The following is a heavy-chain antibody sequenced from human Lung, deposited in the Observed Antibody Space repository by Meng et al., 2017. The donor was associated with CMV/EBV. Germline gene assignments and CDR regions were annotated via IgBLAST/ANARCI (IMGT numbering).Heavy chain of an antibody. CDR2: IYHSGST. J-gene: IGHJ4*02. V-gene: IGHV4-38-2*02. Sequence: GSLRLSCTVSGYSISSGYYWGWVRQPPGKGLEWIGSIYHSGSTYYNPSLKSRVTISVDTSKNQFSLKLSYVTAADTAVDYCARARVDYWGQGTLVTVSS. CDR3: ARARVDY. D-gene: IGHD5-24*01. CDR1: GYSISSGYY.